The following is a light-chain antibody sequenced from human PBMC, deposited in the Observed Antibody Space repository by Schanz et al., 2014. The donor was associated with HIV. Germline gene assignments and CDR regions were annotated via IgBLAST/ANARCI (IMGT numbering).Light chain of an antibody. CDR2: DVD. J-gene: IGLJ3*02. V-gene: IGLV2-14*03. CDR3: GSYSSGDSHWV. CDR1: SSDVGGYNY. Sequence: QSALTQPASVSGSPGQSITISCTGTSSDVGGYNYVSWYQQHPGKAPKLIIYDVDNRPSGVSSRFSASKSGNTASLTISGLQAEDEADYYCGSYSSGDSHWVFGGGTKLTVL.